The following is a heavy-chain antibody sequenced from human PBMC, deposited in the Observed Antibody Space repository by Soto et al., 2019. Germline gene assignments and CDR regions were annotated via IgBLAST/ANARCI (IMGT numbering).Heavy chain of an antibody. D-gene: IGHD5-12*01. CDR3: ARHHGPTTSENWFDP. Sequence: VASVKVSCKASGYTFFTYDISWVRQAPGQGLEWMGWISTCSGDTKYAQKVQGRVTMTTDTSTTTAYLELRSLRSDDTAVYYCARHHGPTTSENWFDPWGQGTLVTVSS. CDR1: GYTFFTYD. J-gene: IGHJ5*02. V-gene: IGHV1-18*01. CDR2: ISTCSGDT.